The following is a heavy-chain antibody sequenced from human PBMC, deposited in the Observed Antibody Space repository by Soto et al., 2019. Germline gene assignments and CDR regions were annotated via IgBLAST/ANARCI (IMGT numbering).Heavy chain of an antibody. CDR1: GFTFRRYS. CDR2: ISENGKYI. J-gene: IGHJ4*01. D-gene: IGHD1-26*01. V-gene: IGHV3-21*01. CDR3: ARDVGNGKHSYVY. Sequence: GGSLRLSCAASGFTFRRYSLNWVRRSPGKGLEWVSSISENGKYIYYADSVKGRFTISRDNAKNSLYLQMNSLRAEDTAVYYCARDVGNGKHSYVYWCHGTLVTVS.